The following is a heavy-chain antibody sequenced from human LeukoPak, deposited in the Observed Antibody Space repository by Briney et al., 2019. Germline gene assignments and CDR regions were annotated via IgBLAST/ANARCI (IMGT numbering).Heavy chain of an antibody. Sequence: ASVKVSCKASGYTFTSYGISWVRQAPGQGLEWMGRISTYNGNTNYAQKFQGRVTMTTDTSTSTAYMEQRSLRSDDTAVYYCARGSTRWLQAYYFDYWGQGTLVTVSS. J-gene: IGHJ4*02. V-gene: IGHV1-18*01. CDR2: ISTYNGNT. CDR1: GYTFTSYG. D-gene: IGHD5-24*01. CDR3: ARGSTRWLQAYYFDY.